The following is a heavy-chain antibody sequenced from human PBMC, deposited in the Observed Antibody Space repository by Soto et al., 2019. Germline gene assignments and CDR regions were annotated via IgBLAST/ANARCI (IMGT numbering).Heavy chain of an antibody. J-gene: IGHJ4*02. CDR3: ARDRPRGYSYGPRDY. D-gene: IGHD5-18*01. V-gene: IGHV1-18*04. CDR1: GYTFTSYG. Sequence: QVQLVQSGSEVKKPGASVKVSCKSSGYTFTSYGISWVRQAPGQGLEWMGWISAYTCNTNYAQKLQGRVTMTTDTPTRTAYMELRSLRSDDTAVYYCARDRPRGYSYGPRDYWGQGNLVTVSS. CDR2: ISAYTCNT.